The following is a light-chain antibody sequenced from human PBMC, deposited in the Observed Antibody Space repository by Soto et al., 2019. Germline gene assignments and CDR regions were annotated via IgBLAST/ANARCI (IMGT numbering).Light chain of an antibody. J-gene: IGKJ1*01. CDR2: KAS. Sequence: DIQMTQSPSTLSASVGDIVTITCRASQSISSWLAWYQQKPGKAPKLLIYKASSLESGVPSRFSGSGSGTEFTLTISSLQPDDLATDYCEQYNSYWTFGQGTKVEIK. V-gene: IGKV1-5*03. CDR3: EQYNSYWT. CDR1: QSISSW.